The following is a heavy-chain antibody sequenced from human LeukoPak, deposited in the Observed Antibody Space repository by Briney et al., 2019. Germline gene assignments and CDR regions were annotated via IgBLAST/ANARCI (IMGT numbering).Heavy chain of an antibody. CDR1: GYTFTSYA. CDR2: IIPIFGTA. J-gene: IGHJ6*03. D-gene: IGHD3-10*01. Sequence: ASVKVSCKASGYTFTSYAISWVRQAPGQGLEWMGGIIPIFGTANYAQKFQGRVTITADKSTSTAYMELSSLRSEDTAVYYCATSYGSGSYYKSLNYYYYYMDVWGKGTTVTVSS. CDR3: ATSYGSGSYYKSLNYYYYYMDV. V-gene: IGHV1-69*06.